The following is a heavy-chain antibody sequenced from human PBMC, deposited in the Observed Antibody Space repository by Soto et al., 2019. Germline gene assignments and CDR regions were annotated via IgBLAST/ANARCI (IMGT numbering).Heavy chain of an antibody. CDR1: GFTFSNYA. D-gene: IGHD2-21*02. V-gene: IGHV3-23*01. J-gene: IGHJ6*02. CDR3: AKEGYCGSDCSLHYGLDV. CDR2: ISDSGRRT. Sequence: GGSLRLSCAASGFTFSNYAMSWVRQAPGKGLEWVSTISDSGRRTYYADSVKGRFTVSRDNSKNTMYLQMSSLRAEDTAVYYCAKEGYCGSDCSLHYGLDVWGQGTTVTVSS.